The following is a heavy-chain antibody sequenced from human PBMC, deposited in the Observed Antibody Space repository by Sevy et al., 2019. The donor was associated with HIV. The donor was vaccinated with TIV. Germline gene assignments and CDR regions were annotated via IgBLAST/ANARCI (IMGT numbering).Heavy chain of an antibody. CDR3: ARDRSSGWYRFDY. Sequence: GGSLRLSCAASGFTFSSYSMNWVRQAPGKGLEWVSSISSSYIYYADSVKGRFTISRDNAKNSLYLQMNSLRAEDTAVYYCARDRSSGWYRFDYWGQGTLVTVSS. V-gene: IGHV3-21*01. CDR1: GFTFSSYS. D-gene: IGHD6-19*01. J-gene: IGHJ4*02. CDR2: ISSSYI.